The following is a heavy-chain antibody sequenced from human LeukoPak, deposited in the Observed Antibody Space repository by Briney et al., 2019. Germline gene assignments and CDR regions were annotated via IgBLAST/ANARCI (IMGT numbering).Heavy chain of an antibody. D-gene: IGHD1-14*01. CDR2: ARSQASGYST. CDR3: ARDARYLTGTSSYYYYMDV. V-gene: IGHV3-72*01. CDR1: GFTLRDHS. J-gene: IGHJ6*03. Sequence: GGSLRLSCAASGFTLRDHSMDWVRQAPGKGLEWVGRARSQASGYSTEYAASVKGRFTILRDDSETSVYLQMNSLKTDDTAIYFCARDARYLTGTSSYYYYMDVWGKGATVTVSS.